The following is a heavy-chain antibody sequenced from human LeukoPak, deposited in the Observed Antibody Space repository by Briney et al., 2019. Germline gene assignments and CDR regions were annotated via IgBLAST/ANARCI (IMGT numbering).Heavy chain of an antibody. J-gene: IGHJ4*02. Sequence: GGSLRLSCAASGFTFSSYSMNWVRQAPGKGLEWVSSISSSSSYIYYADSVKGRFTISRDNAKNSLYLQMNSLRAGDTAVYYCARLGYCSSTSCVAFDYWGQGTLVTVSS. V-gene: IGHV3-21*01. CDR3: ARLGYCSSTSCVAFDY. CDR1: GFTFSSYS. CDR2: ISSSSSYI. D-gene: IGHD2-2*01.